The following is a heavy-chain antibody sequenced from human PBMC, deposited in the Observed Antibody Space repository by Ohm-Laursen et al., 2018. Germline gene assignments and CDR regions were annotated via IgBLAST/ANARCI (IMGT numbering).Heavy chain of an antibody. CDR3: AADLTIVVPHSSGVFDI. V-gene: IGHV3-53*01. J-gene: IGHJ3*02. D-gene: IGHD2-15*01. CDR2: IYSGGST. CDR1: GFTFSNYG. Sequence: GSLRLSCAASGFTFSNYGMHWVRRAPGKGLEWVSVIYSGGSTYYADSVKGRFTISRDNSKNTLYLQMNSLRAEDTAVYYCAADLTIVVPHSSGVFDIWGQGTMVTVSS.